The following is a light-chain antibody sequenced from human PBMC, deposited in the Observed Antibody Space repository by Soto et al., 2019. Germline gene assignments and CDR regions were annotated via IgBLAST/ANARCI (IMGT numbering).Light chain of an antibody. J-gene: IGLJ2*01. CDR1: SSDVGGYNY. V-gene: IGLV2-14*01. CDR3: SSYTSSSTSVV. Sequence: QSALTQPASVSGSPGQSITISCTGTSSDVGGYNYVSWYQQHPGKAPKLMIYAVSNRPSGVSNRFSGSKSGNTASLTISGLQAEDEADYYGSSYTSSSTSVVFGGGTKLTVL. CDR2: AVS.